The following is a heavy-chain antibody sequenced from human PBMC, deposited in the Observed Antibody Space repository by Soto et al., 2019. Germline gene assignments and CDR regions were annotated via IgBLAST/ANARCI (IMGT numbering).Heavy chain of an antibody. V-gene: IGHV1-24*01. CDR3: STDLICEGATTWRDY. CDR1: GYTLTELS. D-gene: IGHD1-26*01. J-gene: IGHJ4*02. CDR2: FDPEDGET. Sequence: QVQLVQSGAEVKKPGASVKVSCKVSGYTLTELSMHWVRQAPGKGLEWMGGFDPEDGETIYAQKFQGRVTMTEETSTDTAYMELSSLRSEDTAVYYCSTDLICEGATTWRDYWGQGALVTVSS.